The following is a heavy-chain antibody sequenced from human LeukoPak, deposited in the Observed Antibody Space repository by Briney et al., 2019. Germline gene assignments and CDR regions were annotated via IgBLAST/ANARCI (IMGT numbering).Heavy chain of an antibody. J-gene: IGHJ6*04. D-gene: IGHD2-2*01. CDR3: ARGDIVVVPAARWYYYYGMDV. Sequence: SETLSLTCTVSGGSVSSGSYYWSWIRQPPGKGLEWIEYIYYSGSTNYNPSLKSRVTISVDTSKNQFSLKLSSVTAADTAVYYCARGDIVVVPAARWYYYYGMDVWGKGTTVTVSS. V-gene: IGHV4-61*01. CDR1: GGSVSSGSYY. CDR2: IYYSGST.